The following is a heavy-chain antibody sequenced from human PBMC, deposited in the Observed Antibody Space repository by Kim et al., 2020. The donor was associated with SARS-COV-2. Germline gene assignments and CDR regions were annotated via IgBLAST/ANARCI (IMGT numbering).Heavy chain of an antibody. J-gene: IGHJ4*02. V-gene: IGHV4-34*01. CDR3: ASADTAMVTADY. CDR2: INHSGST. CDR1: GGSFSGYY. Sequence: SETLSLTCAVYGGSFSGYYWSWIRQPPGKGLEWIGEINHSGSTNYNPSLKSRVTISVDTSKNQFSLKLSSVTAADTAVYYCASADTAMVTADYWGQGTLVTVSS. D-gene: IGHD5-18*01.